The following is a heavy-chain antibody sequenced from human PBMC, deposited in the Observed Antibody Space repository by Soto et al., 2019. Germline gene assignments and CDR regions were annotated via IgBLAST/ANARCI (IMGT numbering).Heavy chain of an antibody. J-gene: IGHJ6*02. V-gene: IGHV4-59*08. D-gene: IGHD3-10*01. Sequence: QVQLQESGPGLVKPSETLSLTCTVSGDSLTNYYCSWFRQPPGKGLEWIGYIMYSGYSAYNLSLKRRVTMSMDTSKPQFSLRLESVTATDTAVYYCARHGFGPLHGLVDVWGQGTTVIVSS. CDR1: GDSLTNYY. CDR2: IMYSGYS. CDR3: ARHGFGPLHGLVDV.